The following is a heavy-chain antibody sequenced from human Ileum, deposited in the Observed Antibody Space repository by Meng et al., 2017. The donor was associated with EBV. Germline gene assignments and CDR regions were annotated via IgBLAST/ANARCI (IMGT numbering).Heavy chain of an antibody. Sequence: QGQLQESGPVLVKPSGTLSLTSAAPGGSISRSNWGSWVRQPPGKGLEWIGEIYHSGSTNYNPSLKSRVTISVDKSKNQFSLKLSSVTAADTAVYYCAREVAAAGGFDYWGQGTLVTVSS. CDR2: IYHSGST. CDR1: GGSISRSNW. J-gene: IGHJ4*02. D-gene: IGHD6-13*01. CDR3: AREVAAAGGFDY. V-gene: IGHV4-4*02.